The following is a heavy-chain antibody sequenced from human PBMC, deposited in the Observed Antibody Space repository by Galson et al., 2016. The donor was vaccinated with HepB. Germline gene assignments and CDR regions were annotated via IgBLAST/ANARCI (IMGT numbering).Heavy chain of an antibody. CDR2: MSFDDYAK. V-gene: IGHV3-30*19. D-gene: IGHD3-3*01. CDR3: VRASYQIRFIDAFDI. J-gene: IGHJ3*02. Sequence: SLRLSCATSGFSFYSYAMHWVRQAPGKGLEWVASMSFDDYAKSYTDSVKGRFTVSRDNPKNTLYLQMNDLRVDDTALYFCVRASYQIRFIDAFDIWGQGTQVTV. CDR1: GFSFYSYA.